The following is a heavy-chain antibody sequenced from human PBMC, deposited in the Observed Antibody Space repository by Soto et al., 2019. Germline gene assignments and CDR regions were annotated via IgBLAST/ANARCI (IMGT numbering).Heavy chain of an antibody. V-gene: IGHV2-5*02. CDR2: IYWDNNY. CDR3: AHRRGFGEFAY. D-gene: IGHD3-10*01. J-gene: IGHJ4*02. CDR1: GFSLSTNGVA. Sequence: QITLKESGPALVKSTQTLTLTCSFSGFSLSTNGVAVGWIRQPPGKALDWLAIIYWDNNYHYSPSLRSRLTITKDTSKNQAVLTMTNMDPVDTATYYCAHRRGFGEFAYWGQGTLVTVSS.